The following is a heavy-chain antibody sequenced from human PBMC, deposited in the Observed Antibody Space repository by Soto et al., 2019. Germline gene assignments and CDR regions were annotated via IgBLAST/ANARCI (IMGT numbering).Heavy chain of an antibody. CDR3: ARDIRMVRGVIISGYYYYYMDV. J-gene: IGHJ6*03. V-gene: IGHV3-7*01. Sequence: GSLRLSCAASGFTFSSYWMSWVRQAPGKGLEWVANIKQDGSEKYYVDSVKGRFTISRDNAKNSLYLQMNSLRAEDTAVYYCARDIRMVRGVIISGYYYYYMDVWGKGTTVTVSS. CDR2: IKQDGSEK. D-gene: IGHD3-10*01. CDR1: GFTFSSYW.